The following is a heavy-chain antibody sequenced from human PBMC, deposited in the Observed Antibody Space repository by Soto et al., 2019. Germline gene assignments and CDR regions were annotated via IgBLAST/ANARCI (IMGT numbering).Heavy chain of an antibody. D-gene: IGHD2-8*01. Sequence: QVQLVQSGAEVKKPGASVKVSCKASGYTFTSYAMHWVRQAPGQRLEWMGWINAGNGNTKYSQKFQGRVTITRATAASTAYMELSSLRSEHTAVYYCARDMLDTGDWGQGPMVTVSS. J-gene: IGHJ4*02. CDR1: GYTFTSYA. V-gene: IGHV1-3*01. CDR2: INAGNGNT. CDR3: ARDMLDTGD.